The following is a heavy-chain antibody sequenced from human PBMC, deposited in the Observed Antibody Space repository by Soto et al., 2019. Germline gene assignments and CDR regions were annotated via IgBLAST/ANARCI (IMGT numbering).Heavy chain of an antibody. CDR3: ARVYYYDSSGYQVFDY. J-gene: IGHJ4*02. V-gene: IGHV1-69*06. CDR2: IIPIFGTA. D-gene: IGHD3-22*01. Sequence: ASVKVSCKASGGTFSSYAISWVRQAPGQGLEWMGGIIPIFGTANYAQKFQGRVTITADKSTSTAYMELSSLRSEDTAVYYCARVYYYDSSGYQVFDYWGQGTLVTV. CDR1: GGTFSSYA.